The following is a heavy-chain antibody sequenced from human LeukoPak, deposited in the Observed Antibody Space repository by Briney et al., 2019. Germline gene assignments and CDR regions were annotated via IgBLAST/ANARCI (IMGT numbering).Heavy chain of an antibody. D-gene: IGHD5-18*01. V-gene: IGHV1-69*04. CDR2: IIPILGIA. Sequence: SVKVSCKASGGTFSSYAISWVRQAPGQGLEWTGRIIPILGIANYAQKLQGRVTITADKSTSTAYMELSSLRSEDTAVYYCARVDTAMVIDYWGQGTLVTVSS. CDR1: GGTFSSYA. J-gene: IGHJ4*02. CDR3: ARVDTAMVIDY.